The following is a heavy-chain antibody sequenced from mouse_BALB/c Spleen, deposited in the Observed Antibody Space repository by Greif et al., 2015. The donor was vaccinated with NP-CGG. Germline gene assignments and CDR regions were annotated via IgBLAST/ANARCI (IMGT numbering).Heavy chain of an antibody. V-gene: IGHV1-80*01. D-gene: IGHD1-1*01. CDR3: ARHGSSHFDY. Sequence: VKLVESGAELVRPGSSVKISCKASGNAFSSYWMNWVKQRPGQGLEWIGQIYPGDGDTNYNGKFKGKATLTADKSSSTAYMQLSSLTSEDSAVYFCARHGSSHFDYWGQGTTLTVSS. CDR2: IYPGDGDT. CDR1: GNAFSSYW. J-gene: IGHJ2*01.